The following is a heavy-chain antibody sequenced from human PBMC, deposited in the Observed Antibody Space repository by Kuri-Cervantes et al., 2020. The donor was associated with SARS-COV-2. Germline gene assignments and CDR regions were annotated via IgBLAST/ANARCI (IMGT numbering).Heavy chain of an antibody. CDR1: GFTFSSYA. J-gene: IGHJ6*03. CDR3: AREGYDYTNLRTPYYYYCYIDV. Sequence: GESLKISCAASGFTFSSYAITWVRQAPGKGLECGAVTLYDGRTKYYADTVKGRFTISRDNTKNSQYLQMNSLRAENTAVYYCAREGYDYTNLRTPYYYYCYIDVWGKGTTVTVSS. V-gene: IGHV3-30*04. D-gene: IGHD4-11*01. CDR2: TLYDGRTK.